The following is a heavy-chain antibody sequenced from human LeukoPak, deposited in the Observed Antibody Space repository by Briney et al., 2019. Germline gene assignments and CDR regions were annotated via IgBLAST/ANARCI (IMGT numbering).Heavy chain of an antibody. V-gene: IGHV4-34*01. J-gene: IGHJ4*02. D-gene: IGHD6-19*01. Sequence: SETLSLTCAVYGVSFSGYYWSWIRQPPGKGLEWIGEINHSGSTNYNPSLKSRVTISVDTSKNQFSLKLSSVTAADTAVYYCARDHLRGIAVARSAIDYWGQGTLVTVSS. CDR3: ARDHLRGIAVARSAIDY. CDR2: INHSGST. CDR1: GVSFSGYY.